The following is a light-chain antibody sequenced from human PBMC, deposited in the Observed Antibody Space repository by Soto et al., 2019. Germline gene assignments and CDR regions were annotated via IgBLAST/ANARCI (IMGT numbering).Light chain of an antibody. Sequence: QSALTQPPSASGSPGQSVTISCTGTSSDVGGSNYVSWYQQHPSKAPKLMIYEVNKRPSGVPDRFSGSKSGNTASLTVSGLQTDDEADYYCSSSADSNNFYVFGTGTKLTVL. CDR2: EVN. CDR3: SSSADSNNFYV. V-gene: IGLV2-8*01. J-gene: IGLJ1*01. CDR1: SSDVGGSNY.